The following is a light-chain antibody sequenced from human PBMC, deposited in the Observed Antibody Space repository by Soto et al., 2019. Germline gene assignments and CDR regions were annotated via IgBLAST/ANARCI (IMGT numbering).Light chain of an antibody. Sequence: DIQMTQSPSSLSASVGDRVTITCRASQSISSYLNWYQQKPGEAPKLLIYAASGLQSGVPSRFSGSGSGTGFTLTISSLQPEDFATYYWQQTYSTPITFGQGTRLEIK. J-gene: IGKJ5*01. CDR3: QQTYSTPIT. CDR1: QSISSY. CDR2: AAS. V-gene: IGKV1-39*01.